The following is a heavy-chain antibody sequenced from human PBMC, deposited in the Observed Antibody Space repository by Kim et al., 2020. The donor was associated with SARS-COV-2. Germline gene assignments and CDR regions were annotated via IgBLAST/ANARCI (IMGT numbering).Heavy chain of an antibody. D-gene: IGHD2-15*01. V-gene: IGHV3-23*01. CDR3: VKGTSNCHSQGMDV. Sequence: GGSLRLSCAASRFTFSNYAITWVRQAPGKGLEWVSSISAGGDRTHYADSVKGRFTISRDNSKDTLYLQVDSLRAEDTALYYCVKGTSNCHSQGMDVWSQGTTVTVP. CDR2: ISAGGDRT. J-gene: IGHJ6*02. CDR1: RFTFSNYA.